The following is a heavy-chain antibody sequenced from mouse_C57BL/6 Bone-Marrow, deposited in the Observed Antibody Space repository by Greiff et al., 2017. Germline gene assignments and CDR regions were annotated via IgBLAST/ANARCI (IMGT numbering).Heavy chain of an antibody. CDR3: ARMVKGY. CDR1: GYAFTNYL. V-gene: IGHV1-54*01. CDR2: INPGSGGT. D-gene: IGHD2-2*01. J-gene: IGHJ2*01. Sequence: VQLQQSGAELVRPGTSVKVSCKASGYAFTNYLIEWVKQRPGQGLEWIGVINPGSGGTNYNEKFKGKATLTAVKSSSTAYMQLSSLTSEDSAVYFCARMVKGYWGQGTTLTVSS.